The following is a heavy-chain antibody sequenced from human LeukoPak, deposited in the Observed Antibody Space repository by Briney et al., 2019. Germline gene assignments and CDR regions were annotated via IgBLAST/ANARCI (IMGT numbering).Heavy chain of an antibody. Sequence: GGSLRLSCAASGFTFTDYDMHWLRQAPGKGLEWVAIISYDESKKYYADSVKGRFTTSRDNSKNTLFLQMNSLRVEDTAVYYCAKDRFCDGGTCSGGFDYWGQGSLVIVSS. J-gene: IGHJ4*02. CDR1: GFTFTDYD. V-gene: IGHV3-30*18. CDR3: AKDRFCDGGTCSGGFDY. CDR2: ISYDESKK. D-gene: IGHD3-3*01.